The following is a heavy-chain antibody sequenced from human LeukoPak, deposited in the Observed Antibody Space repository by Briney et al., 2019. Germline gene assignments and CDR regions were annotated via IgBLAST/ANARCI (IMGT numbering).Heavy chain of an antibody. D-gene: IGHD3-3*01. Sequence: ASVKVSCKASGYTFTTYYVHRVRQAPGQGLEWMGIINPSGGSTTYAQKFRGRVTMTRDMSTSTVYMELSSLRSEDTAVYYCARSAHYDLGPRAEYFQHWGQGTLVTVSS. V-gene: IGHV1-46*01. CDR2: INPSGGST. CDR1: GYTFTTYY. J-gene: IGHJ1*01. CDR3: ARSAHYDLGPRAEYFQH.